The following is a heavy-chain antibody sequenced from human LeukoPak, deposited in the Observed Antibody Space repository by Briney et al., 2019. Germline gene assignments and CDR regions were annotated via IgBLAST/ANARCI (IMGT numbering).Heavy chain of an antibody. CDR1: GYTFTSYD. V-gene: IGHV1-69*04. CDR2: IIPILGIA. J-gene: IGHJ6*02. Sequence: SVKVSCKASGYTFTSYDINWVRQATGQGLEWMGRIIPILGIANYAQKFQGRVTITADKSTSTAYMELSSLRSEDTAVYYCARPYSGYDSWGMDVWGQGTTVTVSS. CDR3: ARPYSGYDSWGMDV. D-gene: IGHD5-12*01.